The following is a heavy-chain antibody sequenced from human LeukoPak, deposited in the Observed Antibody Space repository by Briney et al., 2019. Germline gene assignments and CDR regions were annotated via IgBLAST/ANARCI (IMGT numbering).Heavy chain of an antibody. CDR2: IYYSGRT. D-gene: IGHD1-26*01. Sequence: SEPLSLTCTVCGGSISRYYWSWIRQPPGKGLEWIGYIYYSGRTNYNPSLKSRVTISVDTSKNQFALKLSSVTAADTAVYYCARSGGYYAGSYFQHWGQGTLVTVSS. CDR1: GGSISRYY. V-gene: IGHV4-59*08. CDR3: ARSGGYYAGSYFQH. J-gene: IGHJ1*01.